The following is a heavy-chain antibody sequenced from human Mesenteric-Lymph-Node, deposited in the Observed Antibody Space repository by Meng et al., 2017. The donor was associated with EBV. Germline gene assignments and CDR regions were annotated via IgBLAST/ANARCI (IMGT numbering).Heavy chain of an antibody. D-gene: IGHD3-10*01. CDR2: IYYSGST. V-gene: IGHV4-39*07. Sequence: LELEVCGPGPVKPSEPLSLTSTSSGGSIRSSSYYWGWIRQPPGKGLEWIGSIYYSGSTYYNPSLKSRVTISVDTSKNQFSLKLSSVTAADTAVYYCARARGLLWFGEFTVDYWGQGTLVTVSS. CDR3: ARARGLLWFGEFTVDY. CDR1: GGSIRSSSYY. J-gene: IGHJ4*02.